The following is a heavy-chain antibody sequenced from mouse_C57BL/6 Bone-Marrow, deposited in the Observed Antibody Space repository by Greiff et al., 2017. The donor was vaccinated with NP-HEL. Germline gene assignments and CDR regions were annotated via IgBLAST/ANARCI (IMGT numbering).Heavy chain of an antibody. CDR1: GYTFTDYY. CDR2: INPNTGGT. D-gene: IGHD1-1*01. CDR3: ARGGYYYGSRDY. Sequence: VQLQQSGPELVKPGASVKISCKASGYTFTDYYMNWVTQSHGKSLEWIGDINPNTGGTSYHQKFKGKATFTVDKSSSTAYMELRSLTSEDSAVYYCARGGYYYGSRDYWGQGTTLTVSS. J-gene: IGHJ2*01. V-gene: IGHV1-26*01.